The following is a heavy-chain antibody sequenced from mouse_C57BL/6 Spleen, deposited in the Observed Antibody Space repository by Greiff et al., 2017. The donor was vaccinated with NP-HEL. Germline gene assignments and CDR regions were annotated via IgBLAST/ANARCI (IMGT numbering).Heavy chain of an antibody. J-gene: IGHJ4*01. CDR3: ARGTRYAMDY. CDR2: IWSGGST. CDR1: GFSLTSYG. D-gene: IGHD3-3*01. V-gene: IGHV2-2*01. Sequence: VQLQQSGPGLVQPSQSLSITCTVSGFSLTSYGVHWVRQSPGKGLEWLGVIWSGGSTAYNAAFISRLSISKDNSKSQVFFKMNSLQAEDTAIYYCARGTRYAMDYWGQGTSVTVSS.